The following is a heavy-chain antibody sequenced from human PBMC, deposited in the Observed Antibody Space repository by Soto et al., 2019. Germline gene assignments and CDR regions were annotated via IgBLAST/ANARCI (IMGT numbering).Heavy chain of an antibody. V-gene: IGHV4-59*01. CDR2: IYYGGST. D-gene: IGHD4-17*01. J-gene: IGHJ6*02. CDR3: ASVDGIPTMTGDYYYYGLDV. Sequence: SETLSLTCAVSGGSISDYYWSWIRQPPGKGLEWIGYIYYGGSTNYSPSLKSRVTISLNTSKSQFYMTLTSVTAADTAVYYCASVDGIPTMTGDYYYYGLDVWGQGTTVTVSS. CDR1: GGSISDYY.